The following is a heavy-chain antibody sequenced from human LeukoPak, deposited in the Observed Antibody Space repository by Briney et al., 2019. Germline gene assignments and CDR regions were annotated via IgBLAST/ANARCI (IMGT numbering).Heavy chain of an antibody. D-gene: IGHD3-3*01. CDR2: IGGSGGST. J-gene: IGHJ4*02. CDR3: AKGSFGVVPPHYFDY. CDR1: GFTFCSYA. Sequence: GGSLRLSCAASGFTFCSYAMSWVRHATGKGLELVSAIGGSGGSTYYADSLKGRFTISRDNSKNTLYLQMNSLRAEDTAVYYCAKGSFGVVPPHYFDYWGQGTLVTVSS. V-gene: IGHV3-23*01.